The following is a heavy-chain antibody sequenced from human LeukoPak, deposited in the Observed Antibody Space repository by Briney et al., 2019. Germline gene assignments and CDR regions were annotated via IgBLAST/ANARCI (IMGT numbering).Heavy chain of an antibody. Sequence: SETLSLTCTVSGGSISTYYWSWIRQPPGKGLEWIGYIYYSGSTNYNPSLKSRVTISVTTSKNQFSLKLSSVTAADTAVYYCARDRGRSSSWYDWGQGTLVTVSS. CDR3: ARDRGRSSSWYD. J-gene: IGHJ4*02. CDR1: GGSISTYY. D-gene: IGHD6-13*01. CDR2: IYYSGST. V-gene: IGHV4-59*12.